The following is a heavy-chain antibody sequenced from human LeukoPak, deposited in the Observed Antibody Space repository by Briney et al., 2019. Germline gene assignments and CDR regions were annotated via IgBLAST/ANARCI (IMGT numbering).Heavy chain of an antibody. D-gene: IGHD6-13*01. CDR3: ARRGQQSLYYYYLYIDV. CDR1: GVSISSSSYY. J-gene: IGHJ6*03. Sequence: SETLSLTCTVSGVSISSSSYYWGWIRQPPGKGLEWIGSIYYSGSTYYNPSLKSRVTISVDTSKNQFSLKLSSVTAADTAVYYCARRGQQSLYYYYLYIDVWGKGTTVTVSS. CDR2: IYYSGST. V-gene: IGHV4-39*01.